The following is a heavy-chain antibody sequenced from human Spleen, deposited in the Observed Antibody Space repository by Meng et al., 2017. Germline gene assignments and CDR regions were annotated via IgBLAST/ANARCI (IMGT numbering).Heavy chain of an antibody. CDR1: GGSCRDYD. Sequence: YPSYTRPPTSCVSGGSCRDYDWSGIRQPPGNGLEWIGEINHSGSTNYIPSLESRATISVDTSQNNLSLKLSSVTAADSAVYYCARGPTTMAHDFDYWGQGTLVTVSS. V-gene: IGHV4-34*01. J-gene: IGHJ4*02. CDR2: INHSGST. CDR3: ARGPTTMAHDFDY. D-gene: IGHD4-11*01.